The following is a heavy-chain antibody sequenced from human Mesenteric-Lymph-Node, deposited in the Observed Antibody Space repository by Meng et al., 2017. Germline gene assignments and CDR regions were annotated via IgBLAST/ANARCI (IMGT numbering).Heavy chain of an antibody. CDR3: ARLWFGERPPDY. CDR1: VGSISSSTYY. J-gene: IGHJ4*02. Sequence: QLQLQESGPGLVKPSETLSFTCTASVGSISSSTYYWGWIRQPPGKGLEWIGSIYYSGRTYYNPSLKSRVTMSVDTSKNQFSLKLSSVTAADTAVYYCARLWFGERPPDYWGQGTLVTVSS. D-gene: IGHD3-10*01. CDR2: IYYSGRT. V-gene: IGHV4-39*01.